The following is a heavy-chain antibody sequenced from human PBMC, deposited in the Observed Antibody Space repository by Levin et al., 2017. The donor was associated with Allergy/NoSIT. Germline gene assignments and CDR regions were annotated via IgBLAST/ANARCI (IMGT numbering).Heavy chain of an antibody. CDR1: GFTFDDYA. CDR2: ISWNSGRV. D-gene: IGHD4-17*01. CDR3: AKSPSVTNSALLIDN. J-gene: IGHJ4*02. V-gene: IGHV3-9*01. Sequence: SLKISCAASGFTFDDYAMHWVRQAPGKGLEWVSGISWNSGRVGHADSVKGRFTISRDNAKNSLYLQMNSLRAEDTALYYCAKSPSVTNSALLIDNWGQGTLVTVSS.